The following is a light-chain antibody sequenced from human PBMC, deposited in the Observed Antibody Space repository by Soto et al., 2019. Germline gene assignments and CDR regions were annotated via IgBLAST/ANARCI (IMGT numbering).Light chain of an antibody. J-gene: IGLJ2*01. CDR3: QSYDSSLSGTTV. CDR2: GNS. V-gene: IGLV1-40*01. CDR1: SSNIGAGYD. Sequence: QSVLTQPPSVSGAPGQRVTISCTGSSSNIGAGYDVHWYQQLPGTAPKLLIYGNSNRPSGVPDRFSGSKSGTSASLAITGLQXEDEADYYCQSYDSSLSGTTVFGGGTKLTVL.